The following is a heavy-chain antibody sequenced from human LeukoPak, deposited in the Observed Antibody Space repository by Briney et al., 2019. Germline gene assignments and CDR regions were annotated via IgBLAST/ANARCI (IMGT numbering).Heavy chain of an antibody. D-gene: IGHD6-13*01. CDR3: ARQSGSSTWSSDY. CDR2: INHSGST. V-gene: IGHV4-34*01. CDR1: GGSFSGHY. J-gene: IGHJ4*02. Sequence: SETLSLTCAVYGGSFSGHYWTWIRQPLGKGLEWIGEINHSGSTNYNPSLKSRATISVDTSKNQFSLKLSSVTAADTAVYYCARQSGSSTWSSDYWGKGTLVTVSS.